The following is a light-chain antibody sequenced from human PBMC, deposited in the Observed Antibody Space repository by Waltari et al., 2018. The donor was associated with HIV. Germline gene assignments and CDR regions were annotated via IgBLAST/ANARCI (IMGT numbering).Light chain of an antibody. V-gene: IGKV3-20*01. CDR1: QSVSSSY. J-gene: IGKJ4*01. CDR3: QQYGSSPLT. CDR2: GAS. Sequence: TQSPGTLSLSPGERATLSCRASQSVSSSYLAWYQQKPGQAPRLLIYGASSRATGIPDRFSGSGSGTDFTLTISRLEPEDFAVYYCQQYGSSPLTFGGGTKVEIK.